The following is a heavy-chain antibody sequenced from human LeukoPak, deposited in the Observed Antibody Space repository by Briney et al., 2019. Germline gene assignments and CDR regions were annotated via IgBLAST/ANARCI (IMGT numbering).Heavy chain of an antibody. CDR3: AREGLAVVGPFFDY. CDR1: GFTFSDHS. V-gene: IGHV3-21*01. CDR2: ISSSSSYI. Sequence: GGSLRLSCAASGFTFSDHSMNWVRQAPGKGLEWVSSISSSSSYIDYADSVMGRFTISRDNAKNSLYLQMNSLRAEDTAVYYCAREGLAVVGPFFDYWGQGTLVTVSS. J-gene: IGHJ4*02. D-gene: IGHD6-19*01.